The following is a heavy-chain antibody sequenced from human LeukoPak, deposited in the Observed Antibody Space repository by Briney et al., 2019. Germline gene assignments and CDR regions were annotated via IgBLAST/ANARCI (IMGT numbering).Heavy chain of an antibody. V-gene: IGHV3-30*02. D-gene: IGHD3-22*01. CDR1: GLTFSSYG. Sequence: PGGSLRLSCAASGLTFSSYGMHWVRQAPGKGLEWVAFIRYDGSNKYYADSVKGRFTISRDNAKNSLYLQMNSLRAEDTAVYYCARSGTTYYYDSGSRIWGQGTMVTVSS. CDR3: ARSGTTYYYDSGSRI. J-gene: IGHJ3*02. CDR2: IRYDGSNK.